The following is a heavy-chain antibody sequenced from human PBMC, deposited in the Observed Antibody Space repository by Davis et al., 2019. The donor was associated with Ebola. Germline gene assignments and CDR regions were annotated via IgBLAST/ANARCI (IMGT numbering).Heavy chain of an antibody. CDR3: ARLVSGY. Sequence: PGGSLRLSCAASGFTFSNAWMSWVRQAPGKGLEWVATIKKDGVQKFYVDSVKGRFIISRDNARNSLYLQMNSLKNEDTAVYYCARLVSGYWGQGTLVSVSS. V-gene: IGHV3-7*03. D-gene: IGHD6-25*01. CDR1: GFTFSNAW. CDR2: IKKDGVQK. J-gene: IGHJ4*02.